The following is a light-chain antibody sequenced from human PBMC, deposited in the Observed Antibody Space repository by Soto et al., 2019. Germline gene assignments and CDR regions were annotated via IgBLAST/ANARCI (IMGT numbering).Light chain of an antibody. Sequence: EVVXXQSPATXXVSPGERATXXXXASQXVXXNLAWYQQKPGRAPRLLIYGASIRATGVPARFSGSGSGTEFTLTISSLQSEDFAVYFCQQYNTLITFGQGTRLEIK. CDR3: QQYNTLIT. CDR1: QXVXXN. J-gene: IGKJ5*01. CDR2: GAS. V-gene: IGKV3-15*01.